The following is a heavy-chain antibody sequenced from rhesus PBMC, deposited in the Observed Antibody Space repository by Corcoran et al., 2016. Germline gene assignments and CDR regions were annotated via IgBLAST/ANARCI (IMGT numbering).Heavy chain of an antibody. Sequence: QVQLQESGPGLVKPSETLSLPCAVPGGSISSGYYYWSWIRQPPGKGLEWIGYITCSGSPSYNPSLKGRVTVSRDTSKNQFSLKLRSVTAADTAVYYWARGFDVWGPGVLVTVSS. V-gene: IGHV4-122*02. J-gene: IGHJ5-1*01. CDR2: ITCSGSP. CDR3: ARGFDV. CDR1: GGSISSGYYY.